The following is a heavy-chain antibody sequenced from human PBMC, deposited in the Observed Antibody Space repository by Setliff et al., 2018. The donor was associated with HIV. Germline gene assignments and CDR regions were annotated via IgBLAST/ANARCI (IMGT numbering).Heavy chain of an antibody. CDR1: GFTLDEYA. D-gene: IGHD3-3*01. CDR3: AKSLSPGDYYNFLSGYSPFDY. CDR2: ISWNRGTI. V-gene: IGHV3-9*01. Sequence: PGGSLRLSCVASGFTLDEYAMYWVRQRPGKGLELVSSISWNRGTIGYADSVKGRFTISRDDAKNSLYLQMNSLRPEDSALYYCAKSLSPGDYYNFLSGYSPFDYWGQGTRVTVSS. J-gene: IGHJ4*02.